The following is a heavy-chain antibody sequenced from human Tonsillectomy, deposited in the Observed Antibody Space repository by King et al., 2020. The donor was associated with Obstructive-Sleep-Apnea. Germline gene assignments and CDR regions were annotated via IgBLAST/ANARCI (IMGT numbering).Heavy chain of an antibody. D-gene: IGHD1-7*01. CDR2: IYSDGST. Sequence: LQLQESGPRLVKPSETLSLTCAVSGGSIGAYPYFWGWIRQPPGKGLEWLASIYSDGSTYFSPSLRSRLTISVDTSKNQFSLWLSSVTAADTAVYFCATECGTTGARWFDPWGQGTLVTVSS. CDR3: ATECGTTGARWFDP. CDR1: GGSIGAYPYF. V-gene: IGHV4-39*07. J-gene: IGHJ5*02.